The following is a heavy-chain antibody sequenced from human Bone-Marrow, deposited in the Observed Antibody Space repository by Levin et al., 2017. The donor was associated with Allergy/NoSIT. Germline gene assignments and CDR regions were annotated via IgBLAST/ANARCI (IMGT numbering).Heavy chain of an antibody. CDR3: TKDTYTSASYYYYATDV. J-gene: IGHJ6*02. V-gene: IGHV3-30*18. D-gene: IGHD3-16*01. CDR1: GFTFSNYA. Sequence: PGGSLRLSCAASGFTFSNYAMHWVRQAPGKGLEWVAVISYDGSNKYYGDSVKGRFTMSRDNAKNTLYLEMNSLRAEDTAVYYCTKDTYTSASYYYYATDVWGQGTTVTVSS. CDR2: ISYDGSNK.